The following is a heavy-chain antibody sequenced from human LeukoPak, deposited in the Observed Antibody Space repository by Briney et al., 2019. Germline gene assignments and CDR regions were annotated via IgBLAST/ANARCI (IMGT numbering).Heavy chain of an antibody. Sequence: SETLSLTCTASGGSISSYYWSWIRQPAGKGLEWIGRIYTSGSTNYNPSLKSRVTMSVDTSKNQFSLKLSSVTAADTAVYYCARVRDGAMAGWGDAFDIWGQGTMVTVSS. V-gene: IGHV4-4*07. CDR3: ARVRDGAMAGWGDAFDI. J-gene: IGHJ3*02. CDR1: GGSISSYY. D-gene: IGHD5-24*01. CDR2: IYTSGST.